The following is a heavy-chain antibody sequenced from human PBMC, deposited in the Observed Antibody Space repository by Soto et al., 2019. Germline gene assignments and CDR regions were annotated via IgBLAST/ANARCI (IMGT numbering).Heavy chain of an antibody. CDR3: ARDRLQQWLVFSY. J-gene: IGHJ4*02. D-gene: IGHD6-19*01. V-gene: IGHV1-69*13. Sequence: SVKVSCKASGGTFSSYAISWVRQAPGQGLEWMGGIIPIFGTANYTQKFQGRVTITADESTSTAYMELSSLRSEDTAVYYCARDRLQQWLVFSYWGQGTLVTVSS. CDR2: IIPIFGTA. CDR1: GGTFSSYA.